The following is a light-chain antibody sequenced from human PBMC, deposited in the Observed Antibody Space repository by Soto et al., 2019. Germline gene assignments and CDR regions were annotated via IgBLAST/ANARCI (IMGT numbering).Light chain of an antibody. CDR2: GAS. CDR1: QSVSSGY. V-gene: IGKV3-20*01. J-gene: IGKJ3*01. Sequence: EIVLTQSPGTLSLSPGERATLSCRASQSVSSGYLAWYQQRPGQAPRLLISGASTRATGIPDRFSASGSGTDFSLTISSLEPEDFAVYYCQQYGSSAPVTFGPGTKVDIK. CDR3: QQYGSSAPVT.